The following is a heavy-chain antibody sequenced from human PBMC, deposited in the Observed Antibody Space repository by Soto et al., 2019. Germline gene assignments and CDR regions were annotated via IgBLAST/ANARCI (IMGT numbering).Heavy chain of an antibody. J-gene: IGHJ4*02. CDR2: ISYDGRYK. V-gene: IGHV3-30*18. D-gene: IGHD2-8*02. Sequence: QVQVVESGGGVVQPGRSLRLSCTASGFTFSLFGMHWVRQAPGKGLEWVTLISYDGRYKYYGDSVKGRFTVSRDNSKNTLYLQMRSLRTEDTATYDCAKDLVARGDYWGQGTLVTVSS. CDR3: AKDLVARGDY. CDR1: GFTFSLFG.